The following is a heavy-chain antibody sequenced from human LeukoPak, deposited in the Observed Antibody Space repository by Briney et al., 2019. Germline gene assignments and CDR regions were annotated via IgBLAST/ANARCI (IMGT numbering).Heavy chain of an antibody. J-gene: IGHJ4*02. V-gene: IGHV3-23*01. CDR2: ISGSGGST. Sequence: PGGSLRLSGAASGFTFSSYAMSWVRQAPGKGLEWVSAISGSGGSTYYADSVKGRFTISRDNSKNTLYLQMNSLRAEDTAVYYCAKVRYGDYGPRWYYFDYWGQGTLVTVSS. CDR3: AKVRYGDYGPRWYYFDY. D-gene: IGHD4-17*01. CDR1: GFTFSSYA.